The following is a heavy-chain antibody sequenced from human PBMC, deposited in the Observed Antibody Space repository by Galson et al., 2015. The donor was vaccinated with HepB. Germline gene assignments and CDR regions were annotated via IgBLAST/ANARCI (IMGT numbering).Heavy chain of an antibody. Sequence: SLRLSCAASGFTVSSNYMSWVRQAPGKGLEWVSVIYSGGSTYYADSVKGRFTISRDNSKNTLYLQMNSLRAEDTAVYYCARGGGGLGPYGMDVWGQGTTVTVSS. D-gene: IGHD2-15*01. CDR3: ARGGGGLGPYGMDV. V-gene: IGHV3-66*01. CDR1: GFTVSSNY. CDR2: IYSGGST. J-gene: IGHJ6*02.